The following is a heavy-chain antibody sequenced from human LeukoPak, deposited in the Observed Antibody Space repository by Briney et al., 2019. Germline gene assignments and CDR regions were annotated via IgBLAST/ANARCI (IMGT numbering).Heavy chain of an antibody. CDR1: GYTFTSNY. CDR3: ARDLHYYVAMDV. Sequence: ASVKVSCKASGYTFTSNYVHWLRQAPGQGLEWMGIINPSDGVTNYAQKFQGRVAMTRDTSTSTVYVELSSLGSEDTAVYYCARDLHYYVAMDVWGQGTTVTVSS. V-gene: IGHV1-46*01. CDR2: INPSDGVT. D-gene: IGHD3-10*02. J-gene: IGHJ6*02.